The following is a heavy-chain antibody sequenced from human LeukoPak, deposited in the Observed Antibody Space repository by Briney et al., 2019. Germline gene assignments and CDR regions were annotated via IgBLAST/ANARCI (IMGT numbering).Heavy chain of an antibody. CDR1: GGSFSGYY. V-gene: IGHV4-34*01. CDR3: ARYYYGSGSYYTRVPPRYYYGMDV. CDR2: INHSGST. D-gene: IGHD3-10*01. Sequence: SETLSLTCAVYGGSFSGYYWSWIRQPPGKGLEWIGEINHSGSTNYNPSLKSRVTISVDTSKNPFSLKLSSVTAADTAVYYCARYYYGSGSYYTRVPPRYYYGMDVWGQGTTVTVSS. J-gene: IGHJ6*02.